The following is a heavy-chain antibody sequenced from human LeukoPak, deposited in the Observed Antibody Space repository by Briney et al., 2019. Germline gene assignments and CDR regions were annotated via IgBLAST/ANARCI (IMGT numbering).Heavy chain of an antibody. V-gene: IGHV4-34*01. CDR1: GFTFSSYS. CDR2: INHSGST. D-gene: IGHD3-10*01. CDR3: ARGRIYYGSRAFDY. J-gene: IGHJ4*02. Sequence: PGGSLRLSCAASGFTFSSYSMNWVRQPPGKGLEWIGEINHSGSTNYNPSLKSRVTISVDTSKNQFSLKLSSVTAADTAVYYCARGRIYYGSRAFDYWGQGTLVTVSS.